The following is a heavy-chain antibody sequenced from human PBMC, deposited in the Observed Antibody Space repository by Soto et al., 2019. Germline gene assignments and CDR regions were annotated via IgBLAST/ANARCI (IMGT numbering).Heavy chain of an antibody. Sequence: QVQLVESGGGVVQPGRSLRLSCAASGFTFSTHAMHWFPKAPAKGLECVAIVSFDGSNKYYADSVKGRFTISRDNSKNTLYLQMSGLTPEDTAFYYCARDQTGITTAGGGRIDHWGQGTLVTVSS. V-gene: IGHV3-30-3*01. CDR2: VSFDGSNK. CDR1: GFTFSTHA. J-gene: IGHJ4*02. CDR3: ARDQTGITTAGGGRIDH. D-gene: IGHD6-13*01.